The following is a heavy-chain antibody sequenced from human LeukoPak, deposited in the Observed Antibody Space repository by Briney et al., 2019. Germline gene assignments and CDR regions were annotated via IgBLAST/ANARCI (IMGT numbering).Heavy chain of an antibody. V-gene: IGHV1-18*01. J-gene: IGHJ6*02. CDR1: GYTFTSYG. Sequence: ASVKVSCKASGYTFTSYGISWVRQAPGRGLEWMGWISAYNGNTNYAQKLQGRVTMTTDTSTSTAYMELRSLRSDDTAVYYCARDQINPYYYYYGMDVWGQGTTVTVSS. CDR2: ISAYNGNT. CDR3: ARDQINPYYYYYGMDV.